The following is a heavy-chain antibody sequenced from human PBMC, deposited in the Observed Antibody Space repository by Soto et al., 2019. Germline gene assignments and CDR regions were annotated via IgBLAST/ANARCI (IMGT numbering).Heavy chain of an antibody. D-gene: IGHD2-2*01. CDR2: INPNSGGT. Sequence: ASVKVSCKASGYTFTGYYMHWVRQAPGQRLEWMGWINPNSGGTNYAQKFQGWVTMTRDTSISIAYMELSRLRSDDTAVHYCARVRQDCSSTSCHWELDAFAIWGQGTMVTVSS. J-gene: IGHJ3*02. CDR3: ARVRQDCSSTSCHWELDAFAI. V-gene: IGHV1-2*04. CDR1: GYTFTGYY.